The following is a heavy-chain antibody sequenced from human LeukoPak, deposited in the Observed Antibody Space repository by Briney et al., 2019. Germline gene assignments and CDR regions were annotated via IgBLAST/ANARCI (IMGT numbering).Heavy chain of an antibody. CDR2: IYHSGST. CDR3: VREGGYCSGGSCYSGFFFDY. Sequence: SETLSLTCTVSGYSISRGYSWGWIRQPPGKGLEWIGNIYHSGSTNYSPSLKSRVTMSVDTSKNQFSLKLSSVTAADTAVYYCVREGGYCSGGSCYSGFFFDYWGQGTLVTVSS. J-gene: IGHJ4*02. V-gene: IGHV4-38-2*02. D-gene: IGHD2-15*01. CDR1: GYSISRGYS.